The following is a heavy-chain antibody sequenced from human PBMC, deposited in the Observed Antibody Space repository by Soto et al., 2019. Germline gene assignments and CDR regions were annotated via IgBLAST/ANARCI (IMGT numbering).Heavy chain of an antibody. CDR1: GGSVSSGSYY. V-gene: IGHV4-61*01. J-gene: IGHJ5*02. Sequence: NPSETLSLTCTVSGGSVSSGSYYWSWIRQPPGKGLEWIGYIYYSGSTNYNPSLKSRVTISVDTSKNQFSLKLSSVTAADTAVYYCAREISVVVVPAAGWFDPWGQGTLVTVSS. D-gene: IGHD2-2*01. CDR2: IYYSGST. CDR3: AREISVVVVPAAGWFDP.